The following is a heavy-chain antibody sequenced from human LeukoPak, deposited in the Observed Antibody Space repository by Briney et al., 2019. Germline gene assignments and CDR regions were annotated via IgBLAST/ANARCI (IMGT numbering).Heavy chain of an antibody. CDR1: GFPFTVYP. Sequence: SLRLSCAASGFPFTVYPTHWVRQAPGKGLEWVSVSSSDETYKFYADSVRGRFTISRDNSKNRLYLQMSDLRAEDTAVYFSARSVSGVWLFDYWGRGTLVTVSS. D-gene: IGHD5/OR15-5a*01. J-gene: IGHJ4*02. V-gene: IGHV3-30-3*01. CDR2: SSSDETYK. CDR3: ARSVSGVWLFDY.